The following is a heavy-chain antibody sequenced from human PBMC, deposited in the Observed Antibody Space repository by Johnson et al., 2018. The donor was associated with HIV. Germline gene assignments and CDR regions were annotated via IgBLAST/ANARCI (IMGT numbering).Heavy chain of an antibody. CDR2: ISYDGSNK. CDR1: GFIFSSYA. D-gene: IGHD4-17*01. V-gene: IGHV3-30*04. Sequence: QVQLVESGGGVVQPGRSLRLSCAASGFIFSSYAMHWVRQAPGKGLEWVAVISYDGSNKYYADSVKGRFTISRDNSKNTLYLQMNSLRAEDTAVYYCAKEGSRGTVTQAPDAFDIWGQGTVVTVSS. CDR3: AKEGSRGTVTQAPDAFDI. J-gene: IGHJ3*02.